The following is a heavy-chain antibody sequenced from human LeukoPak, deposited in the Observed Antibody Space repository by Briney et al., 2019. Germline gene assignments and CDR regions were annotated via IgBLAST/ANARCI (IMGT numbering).Heavy chain of an antibody. CDR1: GYTFTSYD. D-gene: IGHD2-15*01. CDR3: ARDKGYCSGGSCFGDAFDI. CDR2: MNPNSGNT. Sequence: ASVKVSCKASGYTFTSYDINWVRQATGQGLEWMGWMNPNSGNTGYAQKFQGRVTMTRNTSISTAYMELSSLRSGDTAVYYCARDKGYCSGGSCFGDAFDIWGQGTMVTVSS. V-gene: IGHV1-8*01. J-gene: IGHJ3*02.